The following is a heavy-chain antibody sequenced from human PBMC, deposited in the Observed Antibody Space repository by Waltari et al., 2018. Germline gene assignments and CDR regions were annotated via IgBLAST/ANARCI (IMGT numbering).Heavy chain of an antibody. V-gene: IGHV4-38-2*01. CDR1: GYSISSGYY. J-gene: IGHJ6*03. Sequence: QVQLQESGPGLVKPSETLSLTCAVSGYSISSGYYWDWLRPPPGKGLEWIGSIYHSGSTYYNPSLKSRVTISVDTSKNQFSLKLSSVTAADTAVYYCARSAAMNYYYYYYMDVWGKGTTVTVSS. D-gene: IGHD2-2*01. CDR2: IYHSGST. CDR3: ARSAAMNYYYYYYMDV.